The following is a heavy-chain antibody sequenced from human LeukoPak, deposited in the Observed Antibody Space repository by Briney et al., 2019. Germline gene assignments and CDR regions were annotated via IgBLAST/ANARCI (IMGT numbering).Heavy chain of an antibody. V-gene: IGHV3-30*18. D-gene: IGHD5-18*01. Sequence: GGTLRLSCAASGFTFSSYGMHWVRQAPGKGLEWVAVISYDGSNKYYADSVKGRFTISRDNSKNTLYLQMNSLRAEDTAVYYCAKDSVRGYSYGEYFDCWGQGTLATVSS. CDR2: ISYDGSNK. J-gene: IGHJ4*02. CDR3: AKDSVRGYSYGEYFDC. CDR1: GFTFSSYG.